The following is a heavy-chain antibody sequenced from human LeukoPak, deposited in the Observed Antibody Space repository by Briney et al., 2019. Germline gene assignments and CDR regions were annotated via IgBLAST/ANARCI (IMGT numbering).Heavy chain of an antibody. V-gene: IGHV3-30*04. CDR1: GFTFSSHA. J-gene: IGHJ3*02. Sequence: GGSLRLSCAASGFTFSSHAMHWVRQAPGRGLEWVAVISLEGKNKYYGDSVKGRLTISRDNSKNTLSLQMNSLRPEDTAVFYCVKTMVTFGGLIRTDAFDIWGQGTMVTVSS. CDR2: ISLEGKNK. CDR3: VKTMVTFGGLIRTDAFDI. D-gene: IGHD3-16*01.